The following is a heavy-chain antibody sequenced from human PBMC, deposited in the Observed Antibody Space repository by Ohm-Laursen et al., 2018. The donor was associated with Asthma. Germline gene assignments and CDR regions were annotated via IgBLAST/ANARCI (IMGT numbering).Heavy chain of an antibody. J-gene: IGHJ6*02. V-gene: IGHV3-30-3*01. CDR3: ARVGLEMATIVTYYYYGMDV. D-gene: IGHD5-24*01. CDR1: GFTFRNYD. CDR2: ISYDGSNK. Sequence: SLRLSCAASGFTFRNYDMHWVRQAPGKGLEWVAVISYDGSNKYYADSVKGRFTISRDNSKNTLYLQMNSLRAEDTAVYYCARVGLEMATIVTYYYYGMDVWGQGTTVTVSS.